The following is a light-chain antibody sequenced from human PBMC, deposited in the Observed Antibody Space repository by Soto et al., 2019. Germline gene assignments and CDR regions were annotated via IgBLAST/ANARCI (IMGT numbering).Light chain of an antibody. CDR1: QTISSW. CDR2: KAS. Sequence: DIKMTQYTYTLSGSVGDRVTITCRASQTISSWLAWYQQKPGKAPKLLIYKASTLKSGVPSRFSGSGSGTEFTLTISSLQPDDFATYYCQHYNCYSEAFGQGTKVEIK. V-gene: IGKV1-5*03. J-gene: IGKJ1*01. CDR3: QHYNCYSEA.